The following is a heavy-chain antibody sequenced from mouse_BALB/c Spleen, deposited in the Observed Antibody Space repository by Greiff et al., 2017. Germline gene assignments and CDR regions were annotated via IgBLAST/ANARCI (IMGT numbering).Heavy chain of an antibody. CDR1: GFTFSSYG. CDR3: ARDRAYYFDY. J-gene: IGHJ2*01. Sequence: EVQLVESGGGLVQPGGSLKLSCAASGFTFSSYGMSWVRQTPDKRLELVATINSNGGSTYYTDSVKGRFTISRDNAKNTLYLQMSSLKSEDTAMYYCARDRAYYFDYWGQGTTLTVSA. V-gene: IGHV5-6-3*01. CDR2: INSNGGST.